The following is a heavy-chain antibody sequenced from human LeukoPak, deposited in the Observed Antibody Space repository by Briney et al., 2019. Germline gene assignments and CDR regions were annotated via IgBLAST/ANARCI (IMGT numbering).Heavy chain of an antibody. D-gene: IGHD3-9*01. Sequence: PSETLSLTCTVSGGSISSSSYYWGWIRQPPGKGLEWIGSIYYSGSTYYNPSLKSRVTISVDTSKNQFSLNLSSVTAADTAVYYCARREGELRYFDWLTPRDWGQGTLVTVSS. J-gene: IGHJ4*02. V-gene: IGHV4-39*07. CDR3: ARREGELRYFDWLTPRD. CDR2: IYYSGST. CDR1: GGSISSSSYY.